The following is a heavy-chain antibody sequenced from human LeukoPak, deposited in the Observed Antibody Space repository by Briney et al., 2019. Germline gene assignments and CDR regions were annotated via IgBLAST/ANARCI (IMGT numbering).Heavy chain of an antibody. CDR2: INTDGSLT. CDR1: GFTFSRHW. V-gene: IGHV3-74*01. Sequence: GGSLRLSCAGSGFTFSRHWMHWVRQAPGKGLVWVSRINTDGSLTSYADPVKGRFTISRDNAKNTLYLQMNSLRAEDTAMYYCGRDTLTTDGDIDHWGQGTLVTVSS. D-gene: IGHD5-24*01. J-gene: IGHJ4*02. CDR3: GRDTLTTDGDIDH.